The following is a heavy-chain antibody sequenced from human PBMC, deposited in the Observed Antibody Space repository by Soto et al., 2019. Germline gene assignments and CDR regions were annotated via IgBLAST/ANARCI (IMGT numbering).Heavy chain of an antibody. CDR1: GKSFDNFA. CDR3: ARAKYDYIWGSYHPFDQ. Sequence: QVQLVQSGAEVKKPGASVRLSCKVSGKSFDNFAVHWVRQTPGQRPEWMGRINVGDDKTKYSEKFQGRVIVSYDTSATTAYMELRALSSEDTPVYYCARAKYDYIWGSYHPFDQWAQGAQVTVAS. CDR2: INVGDDKT. J-gene: IGHJ4*02. V-gene: IGHV1-3*01. D-gene: IGHD3-16*02.